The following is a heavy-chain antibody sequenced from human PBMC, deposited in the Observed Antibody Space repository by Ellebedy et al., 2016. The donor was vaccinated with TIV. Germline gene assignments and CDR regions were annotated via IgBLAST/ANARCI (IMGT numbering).Heavy chain of an antibody. Sequence: ASVKVSXXASGYTFTSYYMHWVRQAPGQGLEWMGWINPNSGGTNYAQKFQGRVTMTRDTSISTAYMELSRLRSDDTAVYYCARFSRTGLAAGTLEYYGMDVWGQGTTVTVSS. D-gene: IGHD6-13*01. V-gene: IGHV1-2*02. CDR1: GYTFTSYY. CDR2: INPNSGGT. J-gene: IGHJ6*02. CDR3: ARFSRTGLAAGTLEYYGMDV.